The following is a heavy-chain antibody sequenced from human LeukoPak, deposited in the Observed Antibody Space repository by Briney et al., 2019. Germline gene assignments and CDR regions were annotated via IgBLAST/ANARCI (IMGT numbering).Heavy chain of an antibody. J-gene: IGHJ4*02. CDR1: GGSISSSNYY. Sequence: SETLSLTCTVSGGSISSSNYYWGWIRQPPGKGLEWIGSIYYSGNTYYNPSLKSRVTISVDMSKNQISLKLSSVTAADTAVYYCARDRLLWFGELDFWGQGTLVIVS. D-gene: IGHD3-10*01. CDR3: ARDRLLWFGELDF. V-gene: IGHV4-39*07. CDR2: IYYSGNT.